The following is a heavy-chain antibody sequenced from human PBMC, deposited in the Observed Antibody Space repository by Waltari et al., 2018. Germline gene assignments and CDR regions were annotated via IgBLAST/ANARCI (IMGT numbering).Heavy chain of an antibody. Sequence: QVQLVQSGAEVKKPGASVMVSCKASGYTFTSHGITWVRQAPGQGLEWVGWISAYNGNTKSAQKLHDRVILTTDTSTRTAHMELRSLSSDDTAVYYCARVRGSLTFGVLNAGGWFDSWGQGTLVTVSS. CDR1: GYTFTSHG. D-gene: IGHD3-3*01. J-gene: IGHJ5*01. CDR2: ISAYNGNT. CDR3: ARVRGSLTFGVLNAGGWFDS. V-gene: IGHV1-18*01.